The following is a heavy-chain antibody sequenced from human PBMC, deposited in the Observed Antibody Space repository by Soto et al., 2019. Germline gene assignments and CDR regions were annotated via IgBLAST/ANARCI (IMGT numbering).Heavy chain of an antibody. CDR3: AKDPAPTYYDFWSGPNFDY. J-gene: IGHJ4*02. D-gene: IGHD3-3*01. CDR1: EFTFSSYA. Sequence: GGSLRLSCAASEFTFSSYAMSWVRQATGKGLEWVSAISGGGGSTYYADSVKGRFTISRDNSKNTLYLQMNSLRAEDTAVYYCAKDPAPTYYDFWSGPNFDYWGQGTLVTVSS. V-gene: IGHV3-23*01. CDR2: ISGGGGST.